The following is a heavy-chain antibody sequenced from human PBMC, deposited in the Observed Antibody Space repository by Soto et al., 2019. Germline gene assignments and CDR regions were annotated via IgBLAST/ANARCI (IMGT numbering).Heavy chain of an antibody. D-gene: IGHD3-16*01. V-gene: IGHV3-48*03. Sequence: EVQLVESGGHLVQPGGSLRLSCAASGFIFSSYEMNWVRQAPGRGLEWISYISSTGNTIYYADSMKGRIIISRDNAKKALYLQINTLRGEDTAVYYCARGLGESYFDHWGQGTLVTVSS. J-gene: IGHJ4*02. CDR1: GFIFSSYE. CDR2: ISSTGNTI. CDR3: ARGLGESYFDH.